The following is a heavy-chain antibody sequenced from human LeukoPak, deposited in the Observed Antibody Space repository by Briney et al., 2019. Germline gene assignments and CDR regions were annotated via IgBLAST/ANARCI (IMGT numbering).Heavy chain of an antibody. CDR2: MNPNSGNT. Sequence: ASVKVSCKASGYTFTSHDINWVRQATGQGLEWMGWMNPNSGNTGYAQKFQGRVTMTRNTSISTAYMELSSQRSEDTAVYYCAGLLWGANWFDPWGQGTLVTVSS. D-gene: IGHD7-27*01. V-gene: IGHV1-8*01. CDR3: AGLLWGANWFDP. CDR1: GYTFTSHD. J-gene: IGHJ5*02.